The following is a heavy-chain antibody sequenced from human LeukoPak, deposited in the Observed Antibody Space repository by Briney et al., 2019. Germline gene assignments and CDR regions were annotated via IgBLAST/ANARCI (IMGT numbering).Heavy chain of an antibody. CDR3: ASPPKGIAAAGTIYFQH. Sequence: SETLSLTCTVSGGSISSSSYYWGWIRQPPGKGLEWIGSIYYSGSTYYNPSLKSRVTISVDTSKNQFSLKLSSVTAADTAVYYCASPPKGIAAAGTIYFQHWGQGTLVTVSS. D-gene: IGHD6-13*01. J-gene: IGHJ1*01. V-gene: IGHV4-39*01. CDR2: IYYSGST. CDR1: GGSISSSSYY.